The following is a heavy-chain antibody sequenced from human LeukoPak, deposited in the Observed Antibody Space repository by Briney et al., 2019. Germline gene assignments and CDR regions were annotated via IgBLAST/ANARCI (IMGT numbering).Heavy chain of an antibody. CDR1: GFTFSSYG. D-gene: IGHD2-8*01. J-gene: IGHJ6*02. CDR3: ARDTDLMVYAVGDGKDV. CDR2: IWYDGSNK. Sequence: GRSLRLSCAASGFTFSSYGMHWVRQAPGKGLEWVAVIWYDGSNKYYADSVKGRFTISRDNSKNTLYLQMNSLRAEDTAVYYCARDTDLMVYAVGDGKDVWGQGTTVTVSS. V-gene: IGHV3-33*01.